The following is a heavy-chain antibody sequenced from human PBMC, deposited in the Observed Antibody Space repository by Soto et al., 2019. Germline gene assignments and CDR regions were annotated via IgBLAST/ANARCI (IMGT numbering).Heavy chain of an antibody. Sequence: GGSLRLSCAASGFTFDDYAMHWVRQAPGKGLEWVSGISWNSGSIGYADSVKGRFTISRDNAKNSLYLQMNSLRAEDTALYYCAKARVAAAGPKAHDAIDIWGQGTMVTVSS. CDR2: ISWNSGSI. CDR1: GFTFDDYA. V-gene: IGHV3-9*01. J-gene: IGHJ3*02. D-gene: IGHD6-13*01. CDR3: AKARVAAAGPKAHDAIDI.